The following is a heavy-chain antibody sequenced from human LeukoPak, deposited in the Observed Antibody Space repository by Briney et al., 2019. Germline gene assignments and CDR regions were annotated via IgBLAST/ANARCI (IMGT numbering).Heavy chain of an antibody. CDR3: ATAHLSYGAWFDP. Sequence: ASVKVSCKASGYTFTDYYMHWVRQAPGQGLEWMGWINPNSGGTNYAQKFQGRVTITRDTSISTAYMELSRLRSDDTAVYYCATAHLSYGAWFDPWGQGTLVTVSS. CDR1: GYTFTDYY. J-gene: IGHJ5*02. V-gene: IGHV1-2*02. D-gene: IGHD4-17*01. CDR2: INPNSGGT.